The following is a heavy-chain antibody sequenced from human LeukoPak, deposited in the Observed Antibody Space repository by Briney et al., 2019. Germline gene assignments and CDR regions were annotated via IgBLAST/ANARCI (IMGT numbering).Heavy chain of an antibody. CDR2: INPSGGST. J-gene: IGHJ6*02. CDR1: GYTFTSYY. Sequence: EASVKVSCKASGYTFTSYYMHWVRQAPGQGLEWMGIINPSGGSTSYAQKFQGRVTMTRDTSTSTVYMELSSLRSEDTAVYYRARAEHDYGNYYYYYGMDVWGQGTTVTVSS. V-gene: IGHV1-46*01. D-gene: IGHD4-17*01. CDR3: ARAEHDYGNYYYYYGMDV.